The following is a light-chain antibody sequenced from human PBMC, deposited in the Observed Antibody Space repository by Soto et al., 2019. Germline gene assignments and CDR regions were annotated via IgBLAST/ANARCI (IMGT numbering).Light chain of an antibody. CDR2: GAS. V-gene: IGKV3-20*01. CDR3: QQYGSSSFT. J-gene: IGKJ2*01. CDR1: QSVASSY. Sequence: EIVLTQSPGTLSLSPGEGATLSCRASQSVASSYLAWYQQKPGQAPRLIIYGASNRATGTPDRFSGGGSGTDFTLTISRLEHEDFAVYYWQQYGSSSFTFGQGTKLEIK.